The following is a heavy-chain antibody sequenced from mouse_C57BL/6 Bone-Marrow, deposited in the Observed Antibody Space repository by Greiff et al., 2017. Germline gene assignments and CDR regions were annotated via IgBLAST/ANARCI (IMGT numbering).Heavy chain of an antibody. CDR3: ARDQGAMDY. D-gene: IGHD3-2*02. Sequence: EVMLVESEGGLVQPGRSMKLSCTASGFTFSDYYMAWVRQVPDKGLEWVANINYDGSSTYYLDSLKSRFIISRDNAKNILYLQMSSLKSEDTATYYCARDQGAMDYWGQGTSVTVSS. CDR2: INYDGSST. CDR1: GFTFSDYY. V-gene: IGHV5-16*01. J-gene: IGHJ4*01.